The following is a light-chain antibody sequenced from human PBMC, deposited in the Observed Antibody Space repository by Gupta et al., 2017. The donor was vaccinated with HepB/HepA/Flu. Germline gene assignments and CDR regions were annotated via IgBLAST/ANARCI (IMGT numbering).Light chain of an antibody. V-gene: IGLV3-19*01. CDR3: NSRDSSGNNPWV. CDR2: GKN. Sequence: SSELTQDPAVSVALGQTVRITCQGDSLRSYYASCYQQKPGQAPVLVIYGKNNRRSGIPDRLSGSSSGNTAALTITGAQEEEEADYYCNSRDSSGNNPWVFGGGTKLTVL. CDR1: SLRSYY. J-gene: IGLJ3*02.